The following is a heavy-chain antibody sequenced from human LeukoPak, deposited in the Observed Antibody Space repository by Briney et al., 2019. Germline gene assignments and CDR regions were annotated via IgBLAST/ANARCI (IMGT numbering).Heavy chain of an antibody. Sequence: GGSLRLSCAASGFTFSSYSMNWVRQAPGKGLEWVSSISSSGSYIFYADSVKGRFTISRDNAKNSLYLQMNILRAEDTAVCYCAREKASGRVRGDGDLDYWGQGTLVTVSS. CDR3: AREKASGRVRGDGDLDY. D-gene: IGHD3-10*01. CDR1: GFTFSSYS. V-gene: IGHV3-21*01. CDR2: ISSSGSYI. J-gene: IGHJ4*02.